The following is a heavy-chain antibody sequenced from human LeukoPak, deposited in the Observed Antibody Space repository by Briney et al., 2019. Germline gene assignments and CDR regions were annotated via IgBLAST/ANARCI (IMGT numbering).Heavy chain of an antibody. J-gene: IGHJ4*02. CDR1: GFTVSSNC. Sequence: PGRSLRLSCAASGFTVSSNCMSWVRQAPGKGLEWVSVIYSGGSTYYADSVKGRFTISRDNSKNTLYLQMNSLRAEDTAVYYCARVLGGRYGYDYWGQGTLVTVSS. CDR3: ARVLGGRYGYDY. D-gene: IGHD5-24*01. CDR2: IYSGGST. V-gene: IGHV3-66*01.